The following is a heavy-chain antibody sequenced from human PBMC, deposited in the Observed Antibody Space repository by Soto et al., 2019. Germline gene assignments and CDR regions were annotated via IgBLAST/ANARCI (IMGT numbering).Heavy chain of an antibody. CDR1: GVNFSSYA. CDR2: IIPIVGRA. Sequence: QVQLVQSGAEVKKPGSSVKVSCKASGVNFSSYAITWVRQAPGQGLEWMGGIIPIVGRANYAQNFQGRVTINEDASTSTADMELISLSSEDTAVYYCARVGGTYDSTDWYFDLWGRGPMGAVSA. V-gene: IGHV1-69*01. J-gene: IGHJ2*01. CDR3: ARVGGTYDSTDWYFDL. D-gene: IGHD2-15*01.